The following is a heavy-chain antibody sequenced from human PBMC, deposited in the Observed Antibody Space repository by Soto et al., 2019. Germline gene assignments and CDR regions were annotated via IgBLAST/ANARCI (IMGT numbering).Heavy chain of an antibody. CDR3: ARVWGTAARGRS. CDR1: GFTFSSYS. D-gene: IGHD6-6*01. Sequence: EVQLVESGGGLVKPGGSLRLSCAASGFTFSSYSMNWVRQAPGKGLEWVSSISSSSSYIYYADSVKGRFTISRDNAKNSLYLQMNSLRAEDTAVYYCARVWGTAARGRSWGQGTLVTVSS. J-gene: IGHJ4*02. V-gene: IGHV3-21*01. CDR2: ISSSSSYI.